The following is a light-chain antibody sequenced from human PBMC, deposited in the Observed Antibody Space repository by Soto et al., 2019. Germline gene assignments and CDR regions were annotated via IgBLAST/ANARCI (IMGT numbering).Light chain of an antibody. CDR1: QSISNY. J-gene: IGKJ1*01. CDR3: QQSYSPPWT. CDR2: TAS. Sequence: DIQMTQSPSSLSASVGDRVTITCRASQSISNYLNWYQQNPGKAPRVLISTASSLQTGVPSRFGGRASGTDFTLTISSLQPEDCATYYCQQSYSPPWTFGKGTKVEIK. V-gene: IGKV1-39*01.